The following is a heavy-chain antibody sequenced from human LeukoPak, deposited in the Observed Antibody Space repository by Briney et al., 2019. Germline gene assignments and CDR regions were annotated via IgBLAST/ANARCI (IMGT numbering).Heavy chain of an antibody. V-gene: IGHV3-64D*06. J-gene: IGHJ4*02. CDR1: GFTVSSNY. D-gene: IGHD1-26*01. Sequence: GGSLRLSCAASGFTVSSNYMSWVRQAPGKGLEYLSGITNNGATTYHADSVRGRFTISRDNSTNTLYFRMSSLRAEAAALYYCVKVSSTVGATYFDYWGQGTLVT. CDR3: VKVSSTVGATYFDY. CDR2: ITNNGATT.